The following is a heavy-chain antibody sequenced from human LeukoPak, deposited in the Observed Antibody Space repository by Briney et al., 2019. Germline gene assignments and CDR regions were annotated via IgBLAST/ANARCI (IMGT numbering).Heavy chain of an antibody. V-gene: IGHV1-2*02. CDR3: ARDKLGLGELSLYDQ. CDR2: MNPNSGGT. CDR1: GYTLTEYY. J-gene: IGHJ5*02. Sequence: ASVTVSCKASGYTLTEYYMHWVRQAPGQGLEWMGWMNPNSGGTKYAQKFQGRVTMTRDTSISTAYMELSRLRSDDTAMYYCARDKLGLGELSLYDQWGQGTLVTVFS. D-gene: IGHD3-16*02.